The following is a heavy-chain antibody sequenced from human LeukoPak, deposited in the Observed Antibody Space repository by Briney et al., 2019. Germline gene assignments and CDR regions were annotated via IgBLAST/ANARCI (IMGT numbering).Heavy chain of an antibody. J-gene: IGHJ4*02. Sequence: SETLSLTCTVSGGSISSYYWSWIRQPPGKGLEWIGYIYYSGSTNYNPSLKSRVTISVDTSKNQFPLKLSSVTAADTAVYYCARGTIWSGYPYWGQGTLVTVSS. V-gene: IGHV4-59*01. CDR2: IYYSGST. CDR3: ARGTIWSGYPY. CDR1: GGSISSYY. D-gene: IGHD3-3*01.